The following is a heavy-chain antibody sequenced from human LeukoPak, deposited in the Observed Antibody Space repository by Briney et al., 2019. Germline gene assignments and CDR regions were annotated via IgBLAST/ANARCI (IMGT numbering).Heavy chain of an antibody. D-gene: IGHD6-19*01. CDR3: ARTRGIGYSSGNLGYFVY. V-gene: IGHV4-34*01. CDR1: GGSFSGYS. CDR2: INHIVST. J-gene: IGHJ4*02. Sequence: PPETLSLTCALYGGSFSGYSCSWIRHPPGKGLEWSGEINHIVSTNNNPSLKSRVTISVDTSKSQFSLKQSSVTAAGTAVYYGARTRGIGYSSGNLGYFVYWGQGKLVTVSS.